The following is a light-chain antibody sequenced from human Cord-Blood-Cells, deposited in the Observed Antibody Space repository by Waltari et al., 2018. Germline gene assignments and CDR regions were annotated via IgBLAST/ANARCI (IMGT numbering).Light chain of an antibody. J-gene: IGKJ1*01. Sequence: DIQMTQSPSTLSASLGDRVTISCRASQSISSWLAWYQQKPGKAPKLRIYKASRLESGVPSRFSRRGSGTECTLNISSLQPDDGATDYCQQYNSYSGTSGQGTKVEIK. V-gene: IGKV1-5*03. CDR3: QQYNSYSGT. CDR1: QSISSW. CDR2: KAS.